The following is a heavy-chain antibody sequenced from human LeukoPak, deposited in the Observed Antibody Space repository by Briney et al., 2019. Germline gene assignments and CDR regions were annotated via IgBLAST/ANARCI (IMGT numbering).Heavy chain of an antibody. V-gene: IGHV3-23*01. CDR3: AKPIFRQMAAAGEFDY. D-gene: IGHD6-13*01. J-gene: IGHJ4*02. CDR2: VSGSGDKI. Sequence: GGSLRLSCAASGFPFSSYAMSWVRQAPGKGLEWVSSVSGSGDKIYYADSVKGRFTISRDNSKNTFYLQMNSLGAEDTAVYYCAKPIFRQMAAAGEFDYWGQGTLVTVS. CDR1: GFPFSSYA.